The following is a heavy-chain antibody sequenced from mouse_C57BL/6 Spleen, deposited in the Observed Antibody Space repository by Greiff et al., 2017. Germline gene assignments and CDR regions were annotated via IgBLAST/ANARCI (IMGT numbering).Heavy chain of an antibody. J-gene: IGHJ4*01. Sequence: EVQGVESGPELVKPGASVKMSCKASGYTFTDYNMHWVKQSHGKSLEWIGYINPNNGGTSYNQKFKGKATLTVNKSSSTAYMELRSLTSEDSAVYYCARSDYGSSFPYYAMDYWGQGTSVTVSS. CDR2: INPNNGGT. CDR1: GYTFTDYN. CDR3: ARSDYGSSFPYYAMDY. D-gene: IGHD1-1*01. V-gene: IGHV1-22*01.